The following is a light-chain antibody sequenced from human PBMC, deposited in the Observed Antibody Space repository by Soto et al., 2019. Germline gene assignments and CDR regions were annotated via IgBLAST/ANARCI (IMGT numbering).Light chain of an antibody. CDR3: SSYASSSTRV. Sequence: QSALTQPASVSGSPGQSITISCTGTSSDVGGYNYVSWYQQHPGKAPKLMIYDVSNRPSGVSNRFSGSKSGNTASLTISGLQAEDEADYYCSSYASSSTRVFGTWTKLTV. V-gene: IGLV2-14*01. J-gene: IGLJ1*01. CDR1: SSDVGGYNY. CDR2: DVS.